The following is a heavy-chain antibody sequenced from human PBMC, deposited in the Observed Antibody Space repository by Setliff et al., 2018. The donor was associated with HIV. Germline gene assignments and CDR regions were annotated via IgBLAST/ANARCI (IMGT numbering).Heavy chain of an antibody. CDR3: AGPRGDEAFDI. V-gene: IGHV1-69*10. J-gene: IGHJ3*02. CDR2: FIPILDIT. CDR1: GDTSSTYA. Sequence: SVKVSCKASGDTSSTYAINWVRQAPGQGLGWMGQFIPILDITNYAQKFQGRVTITADKSTNTMYMEMTSLTSEDTAVYYCAGPRGDEAFDIWGQGTTVTVSS. D-gene: IGHD3-10*01.